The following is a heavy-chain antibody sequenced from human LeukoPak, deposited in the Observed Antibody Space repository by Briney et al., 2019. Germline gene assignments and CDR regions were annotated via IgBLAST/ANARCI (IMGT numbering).Heavy chain of an antibody. CDR1: GFTFSSYE. D-gene: IGHD2-15*01. J-gene: IGHJ4*02. CDR3: ARDMGYCSGGSCYGRRYFDY. Sequence: GGSLRLSCAASGFTFSSYEMNWVRQAPGKGLKWVSYIGGSGRTIHYADSVKGRFTVSRDNAKNSLYLQMNSLRAEDTAVYYCARDMGYCSGGSCYGRRYFDYWGQGTLVTVSS. V-gene: IGHV3-48*03. CDR2: IGGSGRTI.